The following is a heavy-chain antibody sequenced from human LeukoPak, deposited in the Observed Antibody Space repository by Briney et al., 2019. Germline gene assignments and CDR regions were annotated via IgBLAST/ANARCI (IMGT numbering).Heavy chain of an antibody. D-gene: IGHD3-9*01. CDR1: GYTFTSYG. J-gene: IGHJ4*02. CDR3: ARGGRYYDILTGPLDY. CDR2: ISAYNGNT. Sequence: ASVTVSCKASGYTFTSYGISWVRQAPGQGLEWTGWISAYNGNTNYAQKLQGRVTMTTDTSTSTAYMELRSLRSDDTAVYYCARGGRYYDILTGPLDYWGQGTLVTVSS. V-gene: IGHV1-18*01.